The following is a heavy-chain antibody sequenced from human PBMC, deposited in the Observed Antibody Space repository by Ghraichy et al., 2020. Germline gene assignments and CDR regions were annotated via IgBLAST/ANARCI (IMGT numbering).Heavy chain of an antibody. J-gene: IGHJ6*02. CDR3: ARDSSGMDV. CDR2: IWYDGSNK. Sequence: GESLNISCAASGFTFSSYGMHWVRQAPGKGLEWVAVIWYDGSNKYYADSVKGRFTISRDNSKNTLYLQMNSLRAEDTAVYYCARDSSGMDVWGQGTTVTVSS. CDR1: GFTFSSYG. D-gene: IGHD6-13*01. V-gene: IGHV3-33*01.